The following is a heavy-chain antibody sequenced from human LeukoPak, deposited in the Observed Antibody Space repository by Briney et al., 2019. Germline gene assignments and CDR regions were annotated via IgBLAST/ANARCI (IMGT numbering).Heavy chain of an antibody. V-gene: IGHV3-30-3*01. CDR3: ARDADNTAHNFDY. D-gene: IGHD1-14*01. Sequence: GGSLRLSCAASGFTFSSYTMHWVRQAPGKGLEWVAIISYDESNKDYADSVKGRFTISRDNSKNTLYLQMNSLRGEDTAVYYCARDADNTAHNFDYWGQGTLVTVSS. J-gene: IGHJ4*02. CDR2: ISYDESNK. CDR1: GFTFSSYT.